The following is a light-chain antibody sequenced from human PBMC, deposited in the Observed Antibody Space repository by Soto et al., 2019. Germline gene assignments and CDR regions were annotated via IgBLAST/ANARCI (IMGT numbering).Light chain of an antibody. J-gene: IGKJ3*01. CDR1: QSVSSNF. CDR2: GAS. V-gene: IGKV3-20*01. CDR3: QQYGTSTPGVD. Sequence: DIVLTQSPGTLSLSPGERATLSCRASQSVSSNFLAWYQQKPGQAPRLLIYGASKRATGIPDRFSGSGSETDFALTISGLEPEAFAVYYCQQYGTSTPGVDFGTGTKVDI.